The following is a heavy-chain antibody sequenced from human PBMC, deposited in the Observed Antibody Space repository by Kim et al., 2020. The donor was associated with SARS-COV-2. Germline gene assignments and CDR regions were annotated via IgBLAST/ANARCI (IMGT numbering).Heavy chain of an antibody. CDR3: AKDRIVGALFDY. CDR2: ISYDGSNK. Sequence: GGSLRLSCAASGFTFSSYGMHWVRQAPGKGLEWVAVISYDGSNKYYADSVKGRFTISRDNSKNTLYLQMNSLRAEDTAVYYCAKDRIVGALFDYWGQGTL. V-gene: IGHV3-30*18. CDR1: GFTFSSYG. D-gene: IGHD1-26*01. J-gene: IGHJ4*02.